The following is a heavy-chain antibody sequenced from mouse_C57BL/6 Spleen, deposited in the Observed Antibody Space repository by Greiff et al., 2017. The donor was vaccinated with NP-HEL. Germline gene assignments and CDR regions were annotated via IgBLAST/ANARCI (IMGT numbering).Heavy chain of an antibody. D-gene: IGHD1-1*01. V-gene: IGHV1-18*01. CDR3: ARDTTVGDAMDY. Sequence: EVQLQQSGPELVKPGASVKIPCKASGYTFTDYNMDWVKQSHGKSLEWIGDINPNNGGTIYNQKFKGKATLTVDKSSSTAYMELRSLTSEDTAVYYCARDTTVGDAMDYWGQGTSVTVSS. CDR1: GYTFTDYN. J-gene: IGHJ4*01. CDR2: INPNNGGT.